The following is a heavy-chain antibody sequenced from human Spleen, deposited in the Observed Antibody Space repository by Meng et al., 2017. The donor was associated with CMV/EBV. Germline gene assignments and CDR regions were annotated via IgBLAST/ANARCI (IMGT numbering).Heavy chain of an antibody. V-gene: IGHV3-7*01. CDR1: GFTFNNFW. CDR3: ASLMWSMDV. Sequence: GGSLRLSCAASGFTFNNFWMTWVRQAPGKGLEWVANIKKDGSETYYLESLRGRFTISRDNSKNSLYLQMTNLRVEDTAVYYCASLMWSMDVWGQGTTVTVSS. J-gene: IGHJ6*02. CDR2: IKKDGSET. D-gene: IGHD2-21*01.